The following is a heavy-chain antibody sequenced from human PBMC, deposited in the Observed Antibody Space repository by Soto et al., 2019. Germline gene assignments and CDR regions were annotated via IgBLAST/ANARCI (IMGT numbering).Heavy chain of an antibody. CDR2: ISGSGGST. V-gene: IGHV3-23*01. D-gene: IGHD6-19*01. CDR1: GFTFSSYA. Sequence: HPVGSLRLSCAASGFTFSSYAMSWVRQAPGKGLEWVSAISGSGGSTYYADSVKGRFTISRDNSKNTLYLQMNSLRAEDTAVYYFAKSPASSGWYRYFDYWGQGTLVTV. CDR3: AKSPASSGWYRYFDY. J-gene: IGHJ4*02.